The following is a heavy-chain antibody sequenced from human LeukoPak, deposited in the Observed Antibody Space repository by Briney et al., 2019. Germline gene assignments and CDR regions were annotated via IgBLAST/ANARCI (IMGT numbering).Heavy chain of an antibody. Sequence: ASVKVSCKASGYTFTGYYMHWVRQAPGQGLEWMGRINPNSGGTNYAQRFQGRVTMTRDTSISTAYMELSRLRSDDTAVYYCASGVVDYYGEDYWGQGTLVTVSS. CDR2: INPNSGGT. V-gene: IGHV1-2*06. CDR3: ASGVVDYYGEDY. D-gene: IGHD2-21*01. CDR1: GYTFTGYY. J-gene: IGHJ4*02.